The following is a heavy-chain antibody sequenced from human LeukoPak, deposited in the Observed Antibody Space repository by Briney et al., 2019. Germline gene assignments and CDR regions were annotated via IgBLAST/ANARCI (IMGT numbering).Heavy chain of an antibody. V-gene: IGHV3-30*18. CDR3: AKDGFSSSSGRAFDY. CDR2: ISYDGSNK. CDR1: GFTFSSYG. Sequence: PGGSLRLSCAASGFTFSSYGMHWVRQAPGKGLEWVAVISYDGSNKYYADSVKGRFTISRDNSKNTLYLQMNSLRAEDTAVYYCAKDGFSSSSGRAFDYWGQGTLVTVSS. D-gene: IGHD6-6*01. J-gene: IGHJ4*02.